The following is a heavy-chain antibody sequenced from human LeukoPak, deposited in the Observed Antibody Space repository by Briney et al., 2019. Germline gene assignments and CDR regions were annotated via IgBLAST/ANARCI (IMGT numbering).Heavy chain of an antibody. D-gene: IGHD3-16*01. J-gene: IGHJ4*01. CDR2: IYSGGST. V-gene: IGHV3-53*01. CDR3: ARDMGDYDDY. CDR1: GFTVSSNY. Sequence: GGSLRPSCAASGFTVSSNYMSWVRQAPGKGLEWVSVIYSGGSTYYADAVKGRFTISRDNSKNTLYLQMNSLRAEDTAVYYCARDMGDYDDYWGHGTLVTASS.